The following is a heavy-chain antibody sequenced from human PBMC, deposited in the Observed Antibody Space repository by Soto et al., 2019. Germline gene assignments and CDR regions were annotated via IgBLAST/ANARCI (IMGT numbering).Heavy chain of an antibody. CDR3: TTGSVEGV. V-gene: IGHV3-15*07. D-gene: IGHD2-15*01. CDR1: GLTISNAW. Sequence: EVQLVESGGGFIYPGGSLRLSCAASGLTISNAWMNWVRQAPGKGLEWVGRIKTNTEGGTTDYAAAVKGRFTVSRDDSNNTLYLQMTSLKIEDTAVYYCTTGSVEGVWGQGTTVTVSS. CDR2: IKTNTEGGTT. J-gene: IGHJ6*02.